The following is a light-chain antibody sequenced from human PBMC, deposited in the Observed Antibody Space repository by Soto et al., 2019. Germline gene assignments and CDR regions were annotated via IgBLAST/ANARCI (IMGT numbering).Light chain of an antibody. V-gene: IGLV2-11*01. CDR1: SSDVGDYNF. CDR3: CSYAGSYTYI. J-gene: IGLJ1*01. CDR2: DVS. Sequence: QSALTQPRSVSVSPGQSVTISCTGTSSDVGDYNFVSWYQQHPGKAPKLVIYDVSKRPSGVPDRFSGSKSGNTASLTISGLEADDEADYYCCSYAGSYTYIFGTGTKLTVL.